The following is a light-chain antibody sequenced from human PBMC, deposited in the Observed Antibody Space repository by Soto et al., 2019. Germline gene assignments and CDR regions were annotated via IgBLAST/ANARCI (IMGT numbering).Light chain of an antibody. CDR3: QQYNSYPWT. Sequence: DIQMTQSPSTLSASVGDRVTITCRASQSISSWLAWYQQKPGKAPKLLIYKASSLESGVPSRFSGSGSGTEFTLTISSLQPDAFATYYCQQYNSYPWTFDQGTKVEIK. V-gene: IGKV1-5*03. CDR2: KAS. J-gene: IGKJ1*01. CDR1: QSISSW.